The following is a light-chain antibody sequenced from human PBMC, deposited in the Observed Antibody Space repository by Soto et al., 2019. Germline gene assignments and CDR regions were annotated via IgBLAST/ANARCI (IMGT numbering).Light chain of an antibody. J-gene: IGKJ2*01. V-gene: IGKV3-15*01. Sequence: EIGMTQSPATLSVSPGERVTLSCRASQRVSSDLAWYQYKPGQAPRLLIYGASTRATGTPARFSGSGSGTEFSLSISSLQSEDFAVYYCLQYNDWPPKQYTFGQGTKLEIK. CDR2: GAS. CDR1: QRVSSD. CDR3: LQYNDWPPKQYT.